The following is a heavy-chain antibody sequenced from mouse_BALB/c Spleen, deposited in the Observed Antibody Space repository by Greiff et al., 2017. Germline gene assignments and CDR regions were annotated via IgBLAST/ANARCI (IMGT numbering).Heavy chain of an antibody. Sequence: DVHLVESGGGLVQPGGSRKLSCAASGFTFSSFGMHWVRQAPEKGLEWVAYISSGSSTIYYADTVKGRFTISRDNPKNTLFLQMTSLRSEDTAMYYCARWITTVGFDYWGQGTTLTVSS. V-gene: IGHV5-17*02. CDR3: ARWITTVGFDY. CDR1: GFTFSSFG. J-gene: IGHJ2*01. CDR2: ISSGSSTI. D-gene: IGHD1-1*01.